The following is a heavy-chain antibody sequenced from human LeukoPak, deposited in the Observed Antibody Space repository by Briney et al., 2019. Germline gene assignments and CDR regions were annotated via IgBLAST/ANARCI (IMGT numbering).Heavy chain of an antibody. CDR1: GFTFSSYA. Sequence: GGSLRLSCAASGFTFSSYAMHWVRQGPGKGLEWVAVMAHDGSNIYYAGSVLGRFTISRDNSKDTLHLQMNSLRLEDTAVYYCARASDRMYDEFWEGYFSSFDFWGQGTLVTVSS. D-gene: IGHD3-3*01. CDR3: ARASDRMYDEFWEGYFSSFDF. V-gene: IGHV3-30-3*01. J-gene: IGHJ4*02. CDR2: MAHDGSNI.